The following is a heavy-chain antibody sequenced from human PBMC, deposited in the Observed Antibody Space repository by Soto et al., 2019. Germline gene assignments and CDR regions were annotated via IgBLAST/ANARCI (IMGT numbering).Heavy chain of an antibody. D-gene: IGHD1-20*01. CDR3: ARETESYKWNDGLMDV. Sequence: EVQLVESGGGLVKPGGSLRLSCAASGFTFSAYTMNWVRQAPGKGLECISSIDTGSKFMFYADSVTGRFTISRDNAKNSLYLQINSLRAEDTAVYYCARETESYKWNDGLMDVWGQGTTVTVSS. V-gene: IGHV3-21*01. CDR2: IDTGSKFM. J-gene: IGHJ6*02. CDR1: GFTFSAYT.